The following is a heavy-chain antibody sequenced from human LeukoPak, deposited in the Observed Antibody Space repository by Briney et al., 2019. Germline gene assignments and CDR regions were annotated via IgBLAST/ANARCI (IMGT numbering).Heavy chain of an antibody. Sequence: GGSLRLSCAASGFTVSSNYMSWVRQAPGKGLDWVSVIYSGGSTYYADSVKGRFTISRDNSKNTLYLQMNSLRAEDTAVYYCARGRGGYYDSSGYYQLDYWGQGTLVTVSS. CDR1: GFTVSSNY. CDR3: ARGRGGYYDSSGYYQLDY. J-gene: IGHJ4*02. V-gene: IGHV3-53*01. CDR2: IYSGGST. D-gene: IGHD3-22*01.